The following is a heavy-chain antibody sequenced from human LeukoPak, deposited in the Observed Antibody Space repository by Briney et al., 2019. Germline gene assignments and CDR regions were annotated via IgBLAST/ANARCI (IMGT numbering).Heavy chain of an antibody. CDR3: ARDTEVVVAATDYYGMDV. D-gene: IGHD2-15*01. CDR1: GGTFSSYA. CDR2: IIPIFGTA. Sequence: GASVKVSCKASGGTFSSYAISWVRQAPGQGLEWMGGIIPIFGTANYAQKFQGRVTITADESTSTAYMELSSLRSEDTAVYYCARDTEVVVAATDYYGMDVWGQGTTVTVSS. J-gene: IGHJ6*02. V-gene: IGHV1-69*13.